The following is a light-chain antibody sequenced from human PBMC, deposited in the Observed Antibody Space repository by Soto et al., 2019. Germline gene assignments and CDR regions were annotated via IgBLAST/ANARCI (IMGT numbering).Light chain of an antibody. V-gene: IGKV4-1*01. CDR1: QSLLYTSINKNY. Sequence: DIVMTQSPDSLAVSLVERATLNCKSSQSLLYTSINKNYLAWYQQKPGQPPKLLIYWASTRESGVPDRFSGSGSRTDFTLTISSLQAEDVAVYYCQQYYTTPLTLGPGTKVDIK. J-gene: IGKJ3*01. CDR3: QQYYTTPLT. CDR2: WAS.